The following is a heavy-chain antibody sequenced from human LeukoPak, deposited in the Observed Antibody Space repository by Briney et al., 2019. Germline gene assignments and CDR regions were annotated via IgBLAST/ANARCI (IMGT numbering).Heavy chain of an antibody. V-gene: IGHV4-4*07. CDR3: AREYSSSSGKNAFDV. CDR2: IYASGNT. Sequence: SETLSLTCTVSGGSISTYYWSLIRQPAGKGLEWIGRIYASGNTNYNPSLKSRVTISLDTSKNQFSLRLTSVTAADTAVYYCAREYSSSSGKNAFDVWGQGTMATVSS. J-gene: IGHJ3*01. CDR1: GGSISTYY. D-gene: IGHD6-6*01.